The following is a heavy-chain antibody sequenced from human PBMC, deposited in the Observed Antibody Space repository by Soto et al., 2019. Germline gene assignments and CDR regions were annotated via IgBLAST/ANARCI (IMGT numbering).Heavy chain of an antibody. CDR2: ISGSGGST. D-gene: IGHD2-15*01. J-gene: IGHJ4*02. CDR3: ARDEDYCSGGSCRSFDY. CDR1: GFTFSSYA. Sequence: GGSLRLSCAASGFTFSSYAMSWVRQAPGKGLEWVSAISGSGGSTYYADSVKGRFTISRDNSKNTLYLQMNSLRAEDTAVYYCARDEDYCSGGSCRSFDYWGQGTLVTVSS. V-gene: IGHV3-23*01.